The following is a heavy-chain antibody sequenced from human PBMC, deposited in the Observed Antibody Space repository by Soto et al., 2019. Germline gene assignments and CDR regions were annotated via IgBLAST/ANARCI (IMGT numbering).Heavy chain of an antibody. CDR1: GWSFSGYY. V-gene: IGHV4-34*01. CDR3: ARGLGVRGVIIRVIYYYGMDV. CDR2: INHSGST. J-gene: IGHJ6*02. Sequence: XETLSVTCAVYGWSFSGYYLSWIRQPPGKGPDWIGEINHSGSTNYNPSLKSRVTISVDTSKNQFSLKLSSVTAADTAVYYCARGLGVRGVIIRVIYYYGMDVWGQGTTVTVSS. D-gene: IGHD3-10*01.